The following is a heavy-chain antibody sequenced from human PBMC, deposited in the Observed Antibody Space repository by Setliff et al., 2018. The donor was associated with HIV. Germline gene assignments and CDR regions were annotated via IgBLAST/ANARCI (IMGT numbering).Heavy chain of an antibody. CDR1: GGSINTGSYY. J-gene: IGHJ4*02. D-gene: IGHD3-10*01. Sequence: PSETLSLTCTVSGGSINTGSYYWGWIRQPPGKGLESIGTICYSGSTYYKSSLKSRLTISVDTSKNQFSLKMSSVTAADTAVYYCARARGPEGYFDSWGQGTLVTVSS. V-gene: IGHV4-39*07. CDR3: ARARGPEGYFDS. CDR2: ICYSGST.